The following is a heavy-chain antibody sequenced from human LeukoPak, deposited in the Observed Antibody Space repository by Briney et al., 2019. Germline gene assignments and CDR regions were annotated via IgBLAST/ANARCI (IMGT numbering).Heavy chain of an antibody. J-gene: IGHJ6*02. D-gene: IGHD5-18*01. CDR2: ISYDGSNK. V-gene: IGHV3-30-3*01. Sequence: QTGGSLRLSCAASGFTFSSYAMHWVRQAPGKGLEWVAVISYDGSNKYYADSVKGRFTISRDNSKNTLYLQMNSLRAEDTAVYYGARDIQAYSYGIYGMDVWGQGTTGTVSS. CDR1: GFTFSSYA. CDR3: ARDIQAYSYGIYGMDV.